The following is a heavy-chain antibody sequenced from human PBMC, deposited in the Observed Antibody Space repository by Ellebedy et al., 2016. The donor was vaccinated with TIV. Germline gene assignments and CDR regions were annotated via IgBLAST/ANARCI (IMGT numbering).Heavy chain of an antibody. CDR3: ARDPTNFSSGWQYHYGLDV. CDR2: LYSDGSGA. D-gene: IGHD3-22*01. J-gene: IGHJ6*02. CDR1: GFTFDKYW. Sequence: GESRKISXAASGFTFDKYWMHWVRQAPGEGLVWVSRLYSDGSGASYANSVKGRFTISRDNAKSTLFLQMESLKVEDTAVYFCARDPTNFSSGWQYHYGLDVWGQGTTVTVSS. V-gene: IGHV3-74*01.